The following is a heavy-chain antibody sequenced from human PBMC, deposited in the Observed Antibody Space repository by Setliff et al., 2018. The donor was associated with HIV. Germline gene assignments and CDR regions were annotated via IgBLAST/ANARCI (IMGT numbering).Heavy chain of an antibody. CDR1: GGSIRSSSSY. J-gene: IGHJ4*02. D-gene: IGHD5-18*01. CDR3: ARTRGYTYGYIDY. CDR2: IYYSGST. V-gene: IGHV4-39*01. Sequence: PSETLSLTCTVSGGSIRSSSSYWGWIRQPPGKGLEWIGNIYYSGSTYYNPSLKSRVTISVDTSKNQFSLKLSSVTAADTAIYYCARTRGYTYGYIDYWGQGTLVTVSS.